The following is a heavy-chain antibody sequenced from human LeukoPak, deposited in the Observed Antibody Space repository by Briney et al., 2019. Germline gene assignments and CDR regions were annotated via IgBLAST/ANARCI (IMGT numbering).Heavy chain of an antibody. CDR3: TTSPVPGIDY. V-gene: IGHV3-30*03. CDR2: ILYDGSMQ. Sequence: GGSLRLSCAASGFTFSSYSMHWVRQAPGKGLEWLAVILYDGSMQYYAESMKGRPTISRDNSRNTVYMQMSSLRTEDTAMYYCTTSPVPGIDYWGQGIQVTVSS. CDR1: GFTFSSYS. D-gene: IGHD6-19*01. J-gene: IGHJ4*02.